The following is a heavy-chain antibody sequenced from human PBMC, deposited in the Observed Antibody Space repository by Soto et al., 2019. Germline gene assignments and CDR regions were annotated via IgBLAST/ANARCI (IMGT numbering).Heavy chain of an antibody. Sequence: QLQLQESGPGLVKPSETLSLTCTVSGGSISSSSYYWGWIRQPPGKGLEWIGSIYYSGSTYYNPSLKSRVTISVDTSKNQFSLKLSSVTAADTAVYYCARYCSGGSCDAFDIWGQGPMVTVSS. D-gene: IGHD2-15*01. CDR3: ARYCSGGSCDAFDI. J-gene: IGHJ3*02. V-gene: IGHV4-39*01. CDR1: GGSISSSSYY. CDR2: IYYSGST.